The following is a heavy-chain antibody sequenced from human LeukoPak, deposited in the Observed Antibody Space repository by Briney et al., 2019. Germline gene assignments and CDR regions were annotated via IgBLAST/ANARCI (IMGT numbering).Heavy chain of an antibody. Sequence: ASVKVTCKASGYTFISYGISWVRQGPGQGLEWMGWISTYNGNTNYAQKLQGRVTMTTDTSTTIAYMELRSLRSDDTAVYYCAGCSGGSCTGYYFDYWGQGTVVTVSS. CDR3: AGCSGGSCTGYYFDY. CDR1: GYTFISYG. D-gene: IGHD2-15*01. CDR2: ISTYNGNT. V-gene: IGHV1-18*01. J-gene: IGHJ4*02.